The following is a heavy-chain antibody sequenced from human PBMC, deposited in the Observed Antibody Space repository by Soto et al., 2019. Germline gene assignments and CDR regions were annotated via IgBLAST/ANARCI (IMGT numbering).Heavy chain of an antibody. CDR2: ISGSGGST. CDR3: AKEGNIAVVPTARYRCNRFHR. J-gene: IGHJ5*02. CDR1: GFTFSSYA. Sequence: GGSLRVSCAASGFTFSSYAMSWVRQAPGKGLEWVSAISGSGGSTYYADSVKGRFTISRDNSKNTLYLQMNSLRAEVTAVYYYAKEGNIAVVPTARYRCNRFHRRGQG. V-gene: IGHV3-23*01. D-gene: IGHD2-2*01.